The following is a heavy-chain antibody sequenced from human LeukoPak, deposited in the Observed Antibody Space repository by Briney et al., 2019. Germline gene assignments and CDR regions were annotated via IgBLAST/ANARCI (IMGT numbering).Heavy chain of an antibody. J-gene: IGHJ4*02. Sequence: GGSLRLSCAASGFTFSSYGVNWVRQAPGKGLEWLSYLSNTGNIHYAQSVKGRFTISRDNAKSSLYLQMDGLRADDTAVYYCARRGDSPMIGDHWGQGILVTVAS. V-gene: IGHV3-48*01. D-gene: IGHD3-10*02. CDR3: ARRGDSPMIGDH. CDR2: LSNTGNI. CDR1: GFTFSSYG.